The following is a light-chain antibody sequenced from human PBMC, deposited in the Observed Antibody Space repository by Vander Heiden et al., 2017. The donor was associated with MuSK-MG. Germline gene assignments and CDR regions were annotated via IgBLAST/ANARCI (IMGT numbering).Light chain of an antibody. CDR3: QQRSLGHAVRR. CDR2: DAS. CDR1: QNINNY. V-gene: IGKV3D-11*02. J-gene: IGKJ1*01. Sequence: EIVLTQSPVTLSLSPGERSTLSCRASQNINNYLAWYQKKPGQAPRLLIFDASNRATCITARFSGSGHDTAFILTISSREPEDFAVHFCQQRSLGHAVRRFGQGTKVEIK.